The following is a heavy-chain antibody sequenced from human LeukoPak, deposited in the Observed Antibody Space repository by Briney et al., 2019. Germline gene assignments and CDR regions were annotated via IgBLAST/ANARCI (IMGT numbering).Heavy chain of an antibody. V-gene: IGHV1-69*05. D-gene: IGHD6-19*01. J-gene: IGHJ4*02. Sequence: ASVKVSCKASGGTFSSYAISWVRQAPGQGLEWMGGIIPIFGTANYAQKFQGRVTITTDESTSTAYMELSSLRSEDTAVYYCASEQWLVRGPVYWGQGTLVTVSS. CDR3: ASEQWLVRGPVY. CDR1: GGTFSSYA. CDR2: IIPIFGTA.